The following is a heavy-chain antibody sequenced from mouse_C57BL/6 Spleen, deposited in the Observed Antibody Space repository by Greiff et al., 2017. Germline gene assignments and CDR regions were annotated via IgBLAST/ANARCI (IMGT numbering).Heavy chain of an antibody. CDR3: GKHGVYGRSLSWFAY. CDR1: GFSLTSYG. V-gene: IGHV2-9*01. CDR2: IWGGGST. J-gene: IGHJ3*01. D-gene: IGHD1-1*01. Sequence: VQLQQSGPGLVAPSQCLSISCTVSGFSLTSYGVDWVRQPPGKGLEWLGVIWGGGSTNYNSALMYRLGISKDNSKSQVFLKMISLQTEDTAMYYCGKHGVYGRSLSWFAYWGQGTLVTVSA.